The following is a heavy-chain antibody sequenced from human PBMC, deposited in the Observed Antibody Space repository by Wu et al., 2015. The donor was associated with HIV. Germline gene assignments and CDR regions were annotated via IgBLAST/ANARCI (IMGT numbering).Heavy chain of an antibody. CDR3: ARASSFFYDKHGYYRNWYFDV. CDR1: GYTFTDYD. Sequence: QEQLVQSETEMKRPGASLKVSCKASGYTFTDYDINWVRQATGQGLEWMGWMNPKSGNTGYPQKFQGRITMTRDTSISTAYMELSSLRSEDTAVYYCARASSFFYDKHGYYRNWYFDVWAWHPDRCLL. CDR2: MNPKSGNT. J-gene: IGHJ2*01. D-gene: IGHD3-3*01. V-gene: IGHV1-8*01.